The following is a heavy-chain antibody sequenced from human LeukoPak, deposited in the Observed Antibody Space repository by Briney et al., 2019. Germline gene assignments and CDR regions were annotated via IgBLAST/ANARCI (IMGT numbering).Heavy chain of an antibody. D-gene: IGHD3-10*01. CDR1: GGSISNFY. J-gene: IGHJ4*02. CDR2: IYTSGST. Sequence: SETLSLTCAVYGGSISNFYWSWIRQSAGMGLEWIGRIYTSGSTNYNPSLKSRVTMSVNTSKNQFSLNLSSVTAADTAVYFCARGRYGSGSYYMDYWGQGTLVTVSS. V-gene: IGHV4-59*10. CDR3: ARGRYGSGSYYMDY.